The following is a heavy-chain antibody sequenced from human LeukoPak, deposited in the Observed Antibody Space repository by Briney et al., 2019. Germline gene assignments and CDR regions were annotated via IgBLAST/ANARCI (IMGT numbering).Heavy chain of an antibody. J-gene: IGHJ4*02. D-gene: IGHD6-19*01. CDR1: GFSFSDYY. CDR3: ARGGSAVAGVIDY. Sequence: RGSPRLSCAASGFSFSDYYMSWIRQAPGKGLEWVSYISSSSSYTNYADSVKGRFTISRDNAKNSLFLQMNSLRAEDTAVYYCARGGSAVAGVIDYWGQGTRVSVSS. CDR2: ISSSSSYT. V-gene: IGHV3-11*05.